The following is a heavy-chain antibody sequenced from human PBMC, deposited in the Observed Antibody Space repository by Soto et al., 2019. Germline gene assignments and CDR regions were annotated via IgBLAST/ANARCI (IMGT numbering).Heavy chain of an antibody. J-gene: IGHJ4*02. CDR1: GGSISSSSYY. CDR2: IYYSGST. CDR3: ARPGGSGSYYRGGLYYFDY. Sequence: SETLSLTCTVSGGSISSSSYYWGWIRQPPGKGLEWIGSIYYSGSTYYNPSLKSRVTISVDTSKNQFSLKLSSVTAADTAVYYCARPGGSGSYYRGGLYYFDYWGQGTLVTVSS. D-gene: IGHD3-10*01. V-gene: IGHV4-39*01.